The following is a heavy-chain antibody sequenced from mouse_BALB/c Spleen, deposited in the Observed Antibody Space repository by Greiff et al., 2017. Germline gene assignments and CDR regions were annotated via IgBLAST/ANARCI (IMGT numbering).Heavy chain of an antibody. D-gene: IGHD2-1*01. CDR1: GFTFSDYY. J-gene: IGHJ3*01. CDR3: AREGGNAWFAY. Sequence: EVKLMESGGGLVKPGGSLKLSCAASGFTFSDYYMYWVRQTPEKRLEWVATISDGGSYTYYPDSVKGRFTISRDNAKNNLYLQMSSLKSEDTAMYYCAREGGNAWFAYWGQGTLVTVSA. CDR2: ISDGGSYT. V-gene: IGHV5-4*02.